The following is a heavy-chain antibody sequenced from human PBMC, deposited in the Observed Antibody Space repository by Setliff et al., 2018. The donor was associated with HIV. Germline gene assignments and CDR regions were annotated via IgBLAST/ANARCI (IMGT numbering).Heavy chain of an antibody. Sequence: ASVKVSCKASGYIFANYGISWVRQAPGQGLEWMGWISAYNGNTKYAQKLQGRVAMTTDTSTSTAYMELWSLRSDDTAVYYCARDWVAAAGVMGDYWGQGTQVTVSS. J-gene: IGHJ4*02. V-gene: IGHV1-18*01. D-gene: IGHD6-13*01. CDR3: ARDWVAAAGVMGDY. CDR2: ISAYNGNT. CDR1: GYIFANYG.